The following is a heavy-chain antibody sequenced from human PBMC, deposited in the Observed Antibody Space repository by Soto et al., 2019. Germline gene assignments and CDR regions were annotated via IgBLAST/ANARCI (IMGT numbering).Heavy chain of an antibody. D-gene: IGHD4-17*01. Sequence: LGESLKISCKGSGYSFTSYWISWVRQMPGKGLEWMGRIDPSDSYTNYSPSFQGHVTISADKSISTAYLQWSSLKASDSFMYFCARLTTVDYYYYYGMDVWGQGTTVTVTS. CDR2: IDPSDSYT. CDR1: GYSFTSYW. V-gene: IGHV5-10-1*01. CDR3: ARLTTVDYYYYYGMDV. J-gene: IGHJ6*02.